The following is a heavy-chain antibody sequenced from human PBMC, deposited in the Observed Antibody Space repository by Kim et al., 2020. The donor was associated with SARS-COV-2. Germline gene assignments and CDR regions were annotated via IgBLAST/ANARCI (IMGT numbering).Heavy chain of an antibody. CDR3: SRGPPYDDTYWDAC. J-gene: IGHJ3*01. CDR1: GFSVSDSY. Sequence: GGSLRLSCAASGFSVSDSYMRWVRQASGKGLEWVGRIRGGGNNYATDYAVSGIGRFRMTREESMNTANLQMNSVKTEDTALSYCSRGPPYDDTYWDAC. V-gene: IGHV3-73*01. CDR2: IRGGGNNYAT. D-gene: IGHD3-16*01.